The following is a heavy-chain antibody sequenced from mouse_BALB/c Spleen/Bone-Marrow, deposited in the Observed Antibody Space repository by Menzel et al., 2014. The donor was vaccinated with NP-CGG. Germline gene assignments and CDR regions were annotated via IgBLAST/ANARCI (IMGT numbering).Heavy chain of an antibody. Sequence: EVKLQESGGGLVQPGGSLRLSCATSGFTFTDYYMNWVRQPPGKALEWLGFIRNKANGYITEYSVSVKGRFTISRDNSQSILYLQMNTLRAEDSATYYCARDIRLGYGMDYWCQGTSVTVSS. CDR2: IRNKANGYIT. V-gene: IGHV7-3*02. CDR1: GFTFTDYY. D-gene: IGHD3-2*02. J-gene: IGHJ4*01. CDR3: ARDIRLGYGMDY.